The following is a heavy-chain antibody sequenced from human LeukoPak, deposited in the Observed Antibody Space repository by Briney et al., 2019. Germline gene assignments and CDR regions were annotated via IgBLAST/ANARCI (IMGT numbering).Heavy chain of an antibody. CDR1: GYTFTNYD. J-gene: IGHJ5*01. CDR3: ARGPFSVVVVAATHWFDS. V-gene: IGHV1-8*01. CDR2: MNPNSGNT. Sequence: ASVKVSLKGSGYTFTNYDINSVRQATGQQLEWVGWMNPNSGNTGYAQQFPGRVTITMNTSISTAYMELCSLRSADTAVYYCARGPFSVVVVAATHWFDSWGQGTLVTVSS. D-gene: IGHD2-15*01.